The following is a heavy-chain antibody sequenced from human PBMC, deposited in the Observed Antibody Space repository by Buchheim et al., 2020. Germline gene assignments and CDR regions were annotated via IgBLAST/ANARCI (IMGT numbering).Heavy chain of an antibody. D-gene: IGHD3-9*01. CDR3: ARGVYDSAGYYKVSPPLDY. CDR2: ISYDGNNK. V-gene: IGHV3-30*03. Sequence: QVQLVESGGGVVQPGRSLRLSCAASGFTFSTYGMHWVRQAPGKGMEWVAVISYDGNNKYYADSVKGRFAISRDTSKSTLYLQMNSLRAEDTAVYYCARGVYDSAGYYKVSPPLDYWGQGTL. J-gene: IGHJ4*02. CDR1: GFTFSTYG.